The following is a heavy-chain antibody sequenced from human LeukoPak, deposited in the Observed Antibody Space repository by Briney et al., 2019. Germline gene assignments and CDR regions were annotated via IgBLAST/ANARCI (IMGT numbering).Heavy chain of an antibody. V-gene: IGHV4-39*01. J-gene: IGHJ4*02. CDR1: GGSISSSSYY. CDR2: IYYSGST. D-gene: IGHD6-13*01. Sequence: SQTLFLTCTVSGGSISSSSYYWGWIRQPPGKGLEWIGSIYYSGSTYYNPSLKSRVTISVDTSKNQFSLKLSSVTAADTAVYYCARRARWAAGRGFVDYWGQGTLVTVSS. CDR3: ARRARWAAGRGFVDY.